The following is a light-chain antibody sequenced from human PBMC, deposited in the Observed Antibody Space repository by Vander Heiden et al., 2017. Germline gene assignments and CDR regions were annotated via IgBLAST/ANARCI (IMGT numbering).Light chain of an antibody. Sequence: QSALTQPASVSGSPAQSITISCTGTRSDVGGYNYVSWYQKHPDKAPKLIIYEVYNRPSGISNRFSGSKSGNTASLTISGLQTEDDSDYYCSSYTSSGTWVFGGGTKVTVL. CDR3: SSYTSSGTWV. CDR1: RSDVGGYNY. J-gene: IGLJ3*02. CDR2: EVY. V-gene: IGLV2-14*01.